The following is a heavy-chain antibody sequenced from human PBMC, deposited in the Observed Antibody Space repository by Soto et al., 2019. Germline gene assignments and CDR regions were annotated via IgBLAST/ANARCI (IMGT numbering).Heavy chain of an antibody. CDR2: IYYSGKT. CDR3: ARCYDYVWGSYRPRGWFDP. D-gene: IGHD3-16*02. J-gene: IGHJ5*02. Sequence: SETLSLTCSLSGASITSTTYFWAWIRQPPGKGLEWVGSIYYSGKTHYNPSLKSRVTISVDTSKNQFSLKLSSVTAADTAVYYCARCYDYVWGSYRPRGWFDPWGQGTLVTVSS. CDR1: GASITSTTYF. V-gene: IGHV4-39*07.